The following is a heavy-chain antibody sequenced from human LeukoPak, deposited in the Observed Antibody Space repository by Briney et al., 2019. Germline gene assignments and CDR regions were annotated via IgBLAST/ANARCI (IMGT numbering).Heavy chain of an antibody. CDR1: GGPIRTYQ. V-gene: IGHV4-59*08. CDR2: IHYSGSA. Sequence: PSETLSLTCTVSGGPIRTYQWSWIRQPPGKGLEWIGNIHYSGSANYNPSLKSRVIISVDTSKNQFSLKLSSVTAADTAVYYCAGSGIRYFDWLLRGGTFDIWGQGTMVTVSS. CDR3: AGSGIRYFDWLLRGGTFDI. J-gene: IGHJ3*02. D-gene: IGHD3-9*01.